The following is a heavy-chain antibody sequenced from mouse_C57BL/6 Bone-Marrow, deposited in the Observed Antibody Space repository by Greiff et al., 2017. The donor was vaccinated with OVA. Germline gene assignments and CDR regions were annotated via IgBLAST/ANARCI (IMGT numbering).Heavy chain of an antibody. J-gene: IGHJ3*01. CDR3: ARLELGAY. D-gene: IGHD4-1*01. Sequence: QVQLQQPGAELVMPGASVKLSCKASGYTFTSYWMHWVKQRPGQGLEWIGEIDPSDSYTNYNQKFKGKSTLTVDKSSSTAYMQLSSLTSEDSAVYYCARLELGAYWGQGTLVTVSA. CDR2: IDPSDSYT. V-gene: IGHV1-69*01. CDR1: GYTFTSYW.